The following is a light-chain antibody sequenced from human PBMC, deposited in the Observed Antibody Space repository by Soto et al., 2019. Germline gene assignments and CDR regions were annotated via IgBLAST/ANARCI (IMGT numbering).Light chain of an antibody. CDR3: QQSYSTPTYT. J-gene: IGKJ4*01. V-gene: IGKV1-39*01. CDR1: RYINRY. Sequence: DLQMTQSPSSLSASVGDTVTITCRASRYINRYLNWYQQKPGKAPKVLIYSASSLQSGVPSRFSGSGSGTDFTLTINSLQPEDFATYYCQQSYSTPTYTFGGGTKVEIK. CDR2: SAS.